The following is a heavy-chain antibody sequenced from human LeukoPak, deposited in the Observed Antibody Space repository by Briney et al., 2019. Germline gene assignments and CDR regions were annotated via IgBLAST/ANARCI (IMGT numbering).Heavy chain of an antibody. V-gene: IGHV7-4-1*02. CDR3: ARALSIAAAAGGY. Sequence: PGASVKVSCKASGYSFTGYAMNWVRQAPGQGLEWMGWINTNTGNPTYAQGFTGRFVFSLDTSVTTAYLQISSLETEDTAVYYCARALSIAAAAGGYWGQGTLVTVSS. D-gene: IGHD6-13*01. CDR1: GYSFTGYA. CDR2: INTNTGNP. J-gene: IGHJ4*02.